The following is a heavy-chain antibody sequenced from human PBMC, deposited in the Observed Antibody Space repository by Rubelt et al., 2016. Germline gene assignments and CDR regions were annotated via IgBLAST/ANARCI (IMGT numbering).Heavy chain of an antibody. Sequence: GGGLVQPGGSLRLSCDASGFTFSGTWMHWVRQVPGKGPVWVARINNYGSETRYTDSVKGRFIISRDNARNTLSLQMNSLRADDSAVYYCASSGDASFDRWGQGTLVTVSS. J-gene: IGHJ3*02. V-gene: IGHV3-74*01. CDR2: INNYGSET. D-gene: IGHD2-21*02. CDR1: GFTFSGTW. CDR3: ASSGDASFDR.